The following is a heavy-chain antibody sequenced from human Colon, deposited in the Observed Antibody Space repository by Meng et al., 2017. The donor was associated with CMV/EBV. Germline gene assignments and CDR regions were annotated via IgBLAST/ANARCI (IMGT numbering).Heavy chain of an antibody. CDR2: ISSSGSYI. CDR1: FTFSTYR. CDR3: ARDQSSKDLIVVPAVDY. V-gene: IGHV3-21*01. Sequence: FTFSTYRMHWVRQAPGKVLEWVSSISSSGSYIYYADSVKGRFTISRDNAKNSLYLQVNSLRAEDTAVYYCARDQSSKDLIVVPAVDYWGQGTLVTVSS. D-gene: IGHD2-2*01. J-gene: IGHJ4*02.